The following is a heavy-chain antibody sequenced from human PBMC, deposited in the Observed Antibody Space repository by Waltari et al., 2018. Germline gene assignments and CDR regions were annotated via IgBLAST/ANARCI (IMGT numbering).Heavy chain of an antibody. Sequence: QVQLQESGPGLVKPSETLSLTCTVSGGSISSYYWSWIRQPPGKGLEWIGYIYYSGSTNYNPSLKSRVTISVDTSKNQFSLKLSSVTAADTAVYYCARSRGLLSAFVIWGQGTMVTVSS. D-gene: IGHD3-10*01. V-gene: IGHV4-59*01. CDR1: GGSISSYY. J-gene: IGHJ3*02. CDR2: IYYSGST. CDR3: ARSRGLLSAFVI.